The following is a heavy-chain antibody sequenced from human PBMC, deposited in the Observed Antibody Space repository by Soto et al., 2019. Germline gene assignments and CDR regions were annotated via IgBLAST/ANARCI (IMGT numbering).Heavy chain of an antibody. CDR3: ARVGYYYDSSGYYLSFDY. Sequence: GASVKVSCKASGYTFTSYYMHWVRQAPGQGLEWMGIINPSGGSTSHAQKFQGRVTMTRDTSTSTAYMELSSLRSEDTAVYYCARVGYYYDSSGYYLSFDYWGQGTLVTVSS. J-gene: IGHJ4*02. V-gene: IGHV1-46*01. CDR1: GYTFTSYY. CDR2: INPSGGST. D-gene: IGHD3-22*01.